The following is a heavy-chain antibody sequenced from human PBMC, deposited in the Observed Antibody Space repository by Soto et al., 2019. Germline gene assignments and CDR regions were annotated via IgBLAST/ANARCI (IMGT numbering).Heavy chain of an antibody. CDR3: ARGPTEGYFDY. Sequence: QVQLVHSGAEVKKPGASVKVSCKASGGTFSSYTISWVRQAPGQGLEWMGRIIPILGIANYAQKFQGRVTITADKSTSTAYMELSSLRSEDTAVYYCARGPTEGYFDYWGQGTLVTVSS. J-gene: IGHJ4*02. V-gene: IGHV1-69*02. CDR1: GGTFSSYT. CDR2: IIPILGIA.